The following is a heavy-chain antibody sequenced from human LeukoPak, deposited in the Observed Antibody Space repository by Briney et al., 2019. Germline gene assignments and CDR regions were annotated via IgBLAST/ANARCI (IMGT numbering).Heavy chain of an antibody. CDR1: GSTFTSYW. Sequence: GGSLRLSCAASGSTFTSYWMTWVRQAPGKGLEWVANIKQDGSEKYHVDSVKGRFTISRDNAKNSLYLQMNSLRAEDTAVYHCARAFGDFWSGYYPSYYNYYMDVWGKGTTVTVSS. CDR3: ARAFGDFWSGYYPSYYNYYMDV. CDR2: IKQDGSEK. V-gene: IGHV3-7*01. J-gene: IGHJ6*03. D-gene: IGHD3-3*01.